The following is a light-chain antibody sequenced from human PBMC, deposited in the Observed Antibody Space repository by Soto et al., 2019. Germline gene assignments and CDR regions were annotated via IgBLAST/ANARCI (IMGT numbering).Light chain of an antibody. V-gene: IGKV1-27*01. CDR3: QKYDSAPLFT. CDR2: AAS. Sequence: DIPMTQTPPSLSASVGDRVTISCRASQGISKFLAWYQQKPGKVPKLLIYAASTLQSGVPSRFSGSGSGTDFTLTISSLQPEDVATYYCQKYDSAPLFTFGPGTRVDLK. J-gene: IGKJ3*01. CDR1: QGISKF.